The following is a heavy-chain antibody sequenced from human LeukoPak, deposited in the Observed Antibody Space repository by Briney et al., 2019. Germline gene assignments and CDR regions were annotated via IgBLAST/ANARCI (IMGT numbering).Heavy chain of an antibody. Sequence: SETLSLTCAVYYGSFSGYYWSWIRQPPGKGLEWIGKINHSGSTNYNPSLKSRVTISVDMAKNQLSLKLSSVTAADTAVYYCATLSGDTALGLYYFDYWGQGTLVTVSS. V-gene: IGHV4-34*01. CDR1: YGSFSGYY. D-gene: IGHD5-18*01. CDR2: INHSGST. CDR3: ATLSGDTALGLYYFDY. J-gene: IGHJ4*02.